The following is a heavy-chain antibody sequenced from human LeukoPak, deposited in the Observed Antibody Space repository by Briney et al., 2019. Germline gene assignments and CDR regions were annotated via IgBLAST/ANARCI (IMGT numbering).Heavy chain of an antibody. D-gene: IGHD3-16*02. Sequence: GGSLRLSCACSGFAFSSSWMHWVRQAPGKGLVWVSRMNSDGTTTNYADSVKGRFTISRDNAKNTLYLQMNSLTVEDTAVYYCTIAGSYRFDYWGQGTLVTVSP. CDR3: TIAGSYRFDY. CDR2: MNSDGTTT. V-gene: IGHV3-74*01. CDR1: GFAFSSSW. J-gene: IGHJ4*02.